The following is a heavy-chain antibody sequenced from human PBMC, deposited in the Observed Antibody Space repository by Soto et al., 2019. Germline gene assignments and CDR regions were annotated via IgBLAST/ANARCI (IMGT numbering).Heavy chain of an antibody. CDR2: IIGSGGST. Sequence: GGSLRLSCTASGFTVSSTYMSWVRQAPGKGLEWFLAIIGSGGSTYYADSVKGRFTISRDNSKNTLYLQMNSLRAEDTAVYYCARDAETFNYYGNDYFDYWGQGTLVTISS. CDR3: ARDAETFNYYGNDYFDY. CDR1: GFTVSSTY. V-gene: IGHV3-23*01. D-gene: IGHD3-10*01. J-gene: IGHJ4*02.